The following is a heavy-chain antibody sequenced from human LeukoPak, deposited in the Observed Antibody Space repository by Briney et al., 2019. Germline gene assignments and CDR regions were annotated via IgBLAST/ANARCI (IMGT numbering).Heavy chain of an antibody. D-gene: IGHD1-26*01. CDR3: ASGWGYFDY. CDR2: ISAYNGNT. J-gene: IGHJ4*02. CDR1: GYTFTTYG. Sequence: GASVRVSSMASGYTFTTYGISWVRQAPGQGVEWMGWISAYNGNTNYAQKLQGRVTMTTDTFTSTAYMELRSLRSDDTAVYYCASGWGYFDYWGQGTLVTVSS. V-gene: IGHV1-18*01.